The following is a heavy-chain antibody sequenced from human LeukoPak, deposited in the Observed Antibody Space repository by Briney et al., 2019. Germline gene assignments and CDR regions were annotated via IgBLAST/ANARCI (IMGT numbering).Heavy chain of an antibody. V-gene: IGHV1-69*05. D-gene: IGHD3-10*01. CDR1: GGTFSSYA. J-gene: IGHJ5*02. CDR2: IIPIFGTA. Sequence: GASVKVSCKASGGTFSSYAISWVRQAPGQGLEWMGGIIPIFGTANYAQKFQGRVTITTDEPTSTAYMELSSLRSEDTAVYYCARETVNLGGMVFLNWFDPWGQGTLDTVSS. CDR3: ARETVNLGGMVFLNWFDP.